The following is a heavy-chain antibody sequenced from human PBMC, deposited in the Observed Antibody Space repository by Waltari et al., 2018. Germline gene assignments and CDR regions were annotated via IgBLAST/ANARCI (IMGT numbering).Heavy chain of an antibody. CDR1: GYYFTGYY. D-gene: IGHD2-21*01. V-gene: IGHV1-2*04. CDR2: IDPNSGGT. J-gene: IGHJ6*02. CDR3: ARDAGLFYGMDV. Sequence: QVQLVQSGAEETKPGASVKVYCQAYGYYFTGYYMHWVRQAPGQGLEWMGWIDPNSGGTKYVQKFQGWVTMTRDTSIRTAYMELSRLRSIDTAVYYCARDAGLFYGMDVWGQGTTVTVSS.